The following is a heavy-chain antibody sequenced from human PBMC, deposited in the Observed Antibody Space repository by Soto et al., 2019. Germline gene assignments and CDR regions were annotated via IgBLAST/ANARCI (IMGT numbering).Heavy chain of an antibody. CDR1: GGSISSGDYY. J-gene: IGHJ4*02. CDR2: IYYSGST. CDR3: ARDGYYYDSSGYP. D-gene: IGHD3-22*01. V-gene: IGHV4-30-4*01. Sequence: PSETLSLTCTVSGGSISSGDYYWSWIRQPPGKGLEWIGYIYYSGSTYYNPSLKSRVTISVDTSKNQFSLKLSSVTAADTAVYYCARDGYYYDSSGYPWGQGTLVTVS.